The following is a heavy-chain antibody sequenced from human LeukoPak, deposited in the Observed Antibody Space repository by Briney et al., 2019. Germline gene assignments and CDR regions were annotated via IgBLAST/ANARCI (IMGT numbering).Heavy chain of an antibody. CDR1: GFTFSSYA. CDR2: ISGNGGST. D-gene: IGHD2-21*02. Sequence: GGSLRLSCAASGFTFSSYAMSWVRQAPGGGLEWVSTISGNGGSTYYADSVKGRFTISRDNSENTLYLQMNSLRAEDTAVYYCASIPDPIAYCGGDCYFDYWGQGTLVTVSS. J-gene: IGHJ4*02. V-gene: IGHV3-23*01. CDR3: ASIPDPIAYCGGDCYFDY.